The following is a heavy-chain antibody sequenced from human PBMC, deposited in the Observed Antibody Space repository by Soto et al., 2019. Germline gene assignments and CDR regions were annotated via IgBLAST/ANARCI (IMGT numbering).Heavy chain of an antibody. J-gene: IGHJ6*02. V-gene: IGHV3-53*01. CDR1: GLTVSSYP. CDR2: IYASDST. CDR3: AKGWMDV. Sequence: EVQLVESGGGLIQPGGSLRLSCAVSGLTVSSYPMSWVRQAPGEGLEWVSVIYASDSTHYADSVKGRFTISRDNSKNTLFLQMNSLRAEDTAVYYCAKGWMDVWGQGTTVTVS.